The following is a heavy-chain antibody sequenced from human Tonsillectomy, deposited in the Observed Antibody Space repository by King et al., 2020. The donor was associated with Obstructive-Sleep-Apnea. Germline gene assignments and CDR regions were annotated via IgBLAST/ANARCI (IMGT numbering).Heavy chain of an antibody. D-gene: IGHD3-9*01. Sequence: VQLVESGGGLVKPGGSLRLSCAASGFTFSSYSMNWVRQAPGKGLEWVSSISSSSSYIYYADSVKGRFTISRDNAKNSLYLQMNSLRAEDTAVYYCASQGYYDILTGYYSAFDIWGQGTMVTVSS. CDR1: GFTFSSYS. J-gene: IGHJ3*02. CDR2: ISSSSSYI. CDR3: ASQGYYDILTGYYSAFDI. V-gene: IGHV3-21*01.